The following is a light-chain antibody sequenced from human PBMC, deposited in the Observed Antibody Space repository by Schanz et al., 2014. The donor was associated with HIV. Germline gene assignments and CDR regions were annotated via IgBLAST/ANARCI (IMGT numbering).Light chain of an antibody. CDR1: QSITNS. J-gene: IGKJ1*01. Sequence: DIQMTQSPSTMSASVGDRVTITCRASQSITNSLAWYQQKPGKAPKLLIYKTSSLDTGVPSRFSGRGSGTEFTLTIARLQPDDFATYYCQHYNSNQCTFGQGTKVDIK. CDR2: KTS. V-gene: IGKV1-5*03. CDR3: QHYNSNQCT.